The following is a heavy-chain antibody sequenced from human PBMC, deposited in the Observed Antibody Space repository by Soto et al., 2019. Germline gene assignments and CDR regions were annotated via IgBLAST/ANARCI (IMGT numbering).Heavy chain of an antibody. J-gene: IGHJ4*02. CDR1: GHTFTSYY. D-gene: IGHD3-22*01. CDR2: INSSGGST. Sequence: ASVKVSCKASGHTFTSYYMHWVRQAPGQGLEWMGIINSSGGSTSYAQKFQGRVTMTRDTSTSTVYMELSSLRSEDTAVYYCARYGYYDSSGYYDYYFDYWGQGTLVTVSS. CDR3: ARYGYYDSSGYYDYYFDY. V-gene: IGHV1-46*01.